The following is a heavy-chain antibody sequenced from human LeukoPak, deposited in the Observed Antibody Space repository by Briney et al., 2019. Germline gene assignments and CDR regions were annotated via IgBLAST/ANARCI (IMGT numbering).Heavy chain of an antibody. D-gene: IGHD6-6*01. J-gene: IGHJ3*02. Sequence: GESLKISCKGSGYSFTSYWIGWVRQMPGKGLEWMGIIYPGDSDTRYSPSFQGQVTISADKSISIAYLQWSSLKASDTAMYYCARSSSFSLGAFDIWGQGTMVTVSS. CDR2: IYPGDSDT. CDR3: ARSSSFSLGAFDI. CDR1: GYSFTSYW. V-gene: IGHV5-51*01.